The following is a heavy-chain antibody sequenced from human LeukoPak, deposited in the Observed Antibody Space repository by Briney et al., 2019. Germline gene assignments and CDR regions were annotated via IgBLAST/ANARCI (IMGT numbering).Heavy chain of an antibody. CDR3: TRAPHPRCSSSGCYLDY. Sequence: GRSLRISCSTSGFTFGDYAMSWVRQGPGKGLEWVGFIQAKAYGGATKYAASVNGRFSISRDDSQSIANLQMNDLKTEDTAVYYCTRAPHPRCSSSGCYLDYWGQGTLVTVSS. CDR1: GFTFGDYA. V-gene: IGHV3-49*04. D-gene: IGHD2-2*01. CDR2: IQAKAYGGAT. J-gene: IGHJ4*02.